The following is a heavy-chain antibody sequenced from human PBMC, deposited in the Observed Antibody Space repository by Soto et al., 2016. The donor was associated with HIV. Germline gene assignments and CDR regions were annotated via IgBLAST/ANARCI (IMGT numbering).Heavy chain of an antibody. J-gene: IGHJ3*02. CDR3: AKDSSVASSSPGGAFDI. CDR1: GFTFDDYA. D-gene: IGHD6-6*01. Sequence: EVQLVESGGGLVQPGRSLRLSCAASGFTFDDYAMHWVRQAPGKGLEWVSGISWNSGSIGYADSVKGRFTISRDNAKNSLYLQMNSLRAEDMALYYCAKDSSVASSSPGGAFDIWGQGTMVTVSS. CDR2: ISWNSGSI. V-gene: IGHV3-9*03.